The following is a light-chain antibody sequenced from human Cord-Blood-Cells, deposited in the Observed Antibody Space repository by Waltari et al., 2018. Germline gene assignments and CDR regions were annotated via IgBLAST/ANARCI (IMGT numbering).Light chain of an antibody. CDR1: QRVSSY. J-gene: IGKJ5*01. CDR2: DAS. CDR3: QQRSNGPPIT. V-gene: IGKV3-11*01. Sequence: EIVLTQSPATLSLSPGERATLSCRASQRVSSYLAWYQQKPGQAPRLLIYDASNRATGLPARFRGSGSGTDFTLTISSLEPKDFAVYYCQQRSNGPPITFGQGTRLEI.